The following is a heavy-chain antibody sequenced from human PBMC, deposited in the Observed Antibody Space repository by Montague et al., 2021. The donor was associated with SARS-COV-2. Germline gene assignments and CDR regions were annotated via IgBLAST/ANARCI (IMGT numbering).Heavy chain of an antibody. CDR3: ARESRVGHDYGDYGGSFDY. CDR1: GFTFSSYG. J-gene: IGHJ4*02. D-gene: IGHD4-17*01. V-gene: IGHV3-33*01. Sequence: SLRLSCAASGFTFSSYGMHWVRQAPGKGLEWVAVIWYDGSNKYYADSVKGRFTISRDNSKNTLYLQMNSLRAEDTAMYYCARESRVGHDYGDYGGSFDYWGQGTLVTVSS. CDR2: IWYDGSNK.